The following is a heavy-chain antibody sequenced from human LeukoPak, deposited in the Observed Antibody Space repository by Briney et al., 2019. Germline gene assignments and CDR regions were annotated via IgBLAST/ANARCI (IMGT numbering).Heavy chain of an antibody. D-gene: IGHD6-13*01. CDR2: INHSGST. J-gene: IGHJ6*03. CDR1: GGSFSGYY. V-gene: IGHV4-34*01. Sequence: SETLSLTCAVYGGSFSGYYWSGIRQPPGKGLEWIGEINHSGSTNYNPSLKSRVTISVDTAKNQFSLKLSSVTAADTAVYYCARVGGSSWYYYYYYMDVWGKGTTVTVSS. CDR3: ARVGGSSWYYYYYYMDV.